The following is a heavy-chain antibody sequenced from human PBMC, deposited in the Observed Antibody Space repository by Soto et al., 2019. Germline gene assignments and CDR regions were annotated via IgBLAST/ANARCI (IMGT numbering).Heavy chain of an antibody. CDR2: IYYSGST. Sequence: PSETLSLTCTVSGGSISSGGYYWSWIRQHPGKGLEWIGYIYYSGSTNYNPSLKSRVTISVDTSKNQFSLKLSSVTAADTAVYYCATIAVAGTIDYWGQGTLVTVSS. CDR3: ATIAVAGTIDY. D-gene: IGHD6-19*01. CDR1: GGSISSGGYY. J-gene: IGHJ4*02. V-gene: IGHV4-61*08.